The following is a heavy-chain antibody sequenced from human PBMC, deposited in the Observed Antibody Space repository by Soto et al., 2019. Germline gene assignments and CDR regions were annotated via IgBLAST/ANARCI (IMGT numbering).Heavy chain of an antibody. CDR1: GYTFTSYG. CDR2: ISAYNGNT. D-gene: IGHD1-1*01. V-gene: IGHV1-18*01. J-gene: IGHJ5*02. CDR3: ARYELLEPWFDP. Sequence: ASVKVSCKASGYTFTSYGISWVRQAPGQGLEWMGWISAYNGNTNYAQELQGRVTMTTDTSTSTAYMELRSLRSDDTAVYYCARYELLEPWFDPWGQGTLVTVSS.